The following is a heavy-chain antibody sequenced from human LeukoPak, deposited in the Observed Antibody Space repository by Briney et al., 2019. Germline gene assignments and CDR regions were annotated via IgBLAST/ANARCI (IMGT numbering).Heavy chain of an antibody. CDR1: GFNVSSNY. CDR3: ARDSQEFFQH. CDR2: ISGDGGST. J-gene: IGHJ1*01. Sequence: GESLRLSCAASGFNVSSNYMTWVRQAPGKGLEWVSLISGDGGSTYYADSMKGRFTISGDNSKNSLYLQMNSLRTEDTALYYCARDSQEFFQHWGQGTLVTVSS. V-gene: IGHV3-43*02.